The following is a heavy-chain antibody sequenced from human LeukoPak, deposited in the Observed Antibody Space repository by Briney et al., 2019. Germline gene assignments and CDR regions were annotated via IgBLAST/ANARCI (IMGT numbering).Heavy chain of an antibody. D-gene: IGHD3-10*01. Sequence: PGGSLRVSSAASGFTFDDYGMSWVRQAPGKGLEWVSGIYWNGGITGYAESVKGRVTISRANAKNSLYLHMNSLGAEDTALYSCARRGIRGVITFDYWGQGTLVTVSS. CDR2: IYWNGGIT. V-gene: IGHV3-20*03. CDR1: GFTFDDYG. J-gene: IGHJ4*02. CDR3: ARRGIRGVITFDY.